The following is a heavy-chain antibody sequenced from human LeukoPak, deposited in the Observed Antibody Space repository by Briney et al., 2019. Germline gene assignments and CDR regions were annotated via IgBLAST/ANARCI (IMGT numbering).Heavy chain of an antibody. D-gene: IGHD2-15*01. J-gene: IGHJ6*02. CDR1: GFTFSSYS. CDR2: ISSSSTYI. V-gene: IGHV3-21*01. Sequence: PGGSLRLSCAASGFTFSSYSMNWVRQTPGKGLEWVSSISSSSTYIYYADSVKGRFTISRDNAKNSLYLQMNSLRAEDTAVYYCARDLSRSVVVVAATGYYYGMDVWGQGTTVTVSS. CDR3: ARDLSRSVVVVAATGYYYGMDV.